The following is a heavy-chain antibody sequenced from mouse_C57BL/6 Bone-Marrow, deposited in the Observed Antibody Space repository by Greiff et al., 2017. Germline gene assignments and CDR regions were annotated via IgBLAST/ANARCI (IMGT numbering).Heavy chain of an antibody. CDR1: GFTFSDYG. D-gene: IGHD1-1*01. CDR2: ISNLAYSI. J-gene: IGHJ4*01. CDR3: ARHKTTVVDYAMDY. Sequence: DVHLVESGGGLVQPGGSLKLSCAASGFTFSDYGMAWVRQAPRKGPEWVAFISNLAYSIYYADTVTGRFTISRENAKNTLYLEMSSLRSEDTAMYYCARHKTTVVDYAMDYWGQGTSVTVSS. V-gene: IGHV5-15*01.